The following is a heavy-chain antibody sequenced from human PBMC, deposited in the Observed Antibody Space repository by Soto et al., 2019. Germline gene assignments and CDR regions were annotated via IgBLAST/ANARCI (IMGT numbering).Heavy chain of an antibody. CDR1: GGTFSSYT. Sequence: QVQLVQSGAEVKKPGSSVKVSCKASGGTFSSYTINWVRQAPGQGLEWMGRIIPILGIANYAQKFQGRVTITADKSTSTAYMELSSLRSEDTAVYYCARSSDLAYYMDVWGKGTTVTVSS. V-gene: IGHV1-69*02. J-gene: IGHJ6*03. CDR2: IIPILGIA. CDR3: ARSSDLAYYMDV.